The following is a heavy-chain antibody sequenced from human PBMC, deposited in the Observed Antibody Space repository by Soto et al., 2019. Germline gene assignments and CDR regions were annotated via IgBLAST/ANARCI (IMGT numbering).Heavy chain of an antibody. CDR1: GGSFSGYY. V-gene: IGHV4-34*01. CDR2: INHSGST. Sequence: QVQLQQWGAGLLKPSETLSLTCAGYGGSFSGYYWSWIRQPPGKGLEWIGEINHSGSTNYNPSLKSRVTTSVDTSNNQFSLKLSSVNAADTAVYYCSRRRILTGRGDLDYWGQGTLVTVSS. J-gene: IGHJ4*02. CDR3: SRRRILTGRGDLDY. D-gene: IGHD3-9*01.